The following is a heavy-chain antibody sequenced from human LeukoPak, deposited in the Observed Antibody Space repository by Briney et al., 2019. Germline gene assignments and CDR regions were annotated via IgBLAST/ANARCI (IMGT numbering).Heavy chain of an antibody. V-gene: IGHV1-18*01. CDR1: GYTFTSYG. J-gene: IGHJ4*02. CDR2: ISAYNGNT. CDR3: ARSPFLWDSSSNLDY. D-gene: IGHD6-6*01. Sequence: GASVKVSCKASGYTFTSYGISWVRQAPGQGLEWMGWISAYNGNTNYAQKLQGRVTMTTDTSTSTAYMELRSLRSDDTAVYYCARSPFLWDSSSNLDYWGQGTLVTVSS.